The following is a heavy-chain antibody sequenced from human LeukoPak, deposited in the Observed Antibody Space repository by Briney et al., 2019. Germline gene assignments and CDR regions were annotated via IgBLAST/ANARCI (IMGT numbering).Heavy chain of an antibody. CDR3: VYCSSSSCHSPEY. Sequence: ASVKVSCKASGFTFSSSAMQWVRQARGQRLEWIGWIVVGSGYTNYAQKFHERVTITRDMSTGTAYMELSSLRSEDTAVYYCVYCSSSSCHSPEYWGQGTLVTVSS. D-gene: IGHD2-2*02. V-gene: IGHV1-58*02. CDR2: IVVGSGYT. CDR1: GFTFSSSA. J-gene: IGHJ4*02.